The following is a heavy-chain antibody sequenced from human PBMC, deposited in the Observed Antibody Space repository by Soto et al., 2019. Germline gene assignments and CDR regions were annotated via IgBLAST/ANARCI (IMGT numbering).Heavy chain of an antibody. V-gene: IGHV4-30-4*01. CDR1: GGSISSGDYY. CDR2: IYYSGST. Sequence: QVQLQESGPGLVKPSQTLSLTCTVSGGSISSGDYYWSWIRQPPGKGLEWIGYIYYSGSTYYNPSLKSGGTNSVDTSKNRFTLNLGWVNDAVTAMLYCVRAGVATIYPGDNRFDPWGQGTLVTVSS. J-gene: IGHJ5*02. D-gene: IGHD5-12*01. CDR3: VRAGVATIYPGDNRFDP.